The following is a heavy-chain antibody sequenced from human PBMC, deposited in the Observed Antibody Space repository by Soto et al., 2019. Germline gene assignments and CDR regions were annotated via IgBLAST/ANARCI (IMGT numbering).Heavy chain of an antibody. D-gene: IGHD6-13*01. CDR1: GFTFSNAW. J-gene: IGHJ6*02. CDR3: TTDKIAAALPHYYYYGMDV. V-gene: IGHV3-15*07. CDR2: IKSKTDGGTT. Sequence: EVQLVESGGGLVKPGGSLRLSCAASGFTFSNAWMNWVRQAPGKGLEWVGRIKSKTDGGTTDYAAPVKGRFTISRDDSKNTLYLQMNSLKTEDTAVYYCTTDKIAAALPHYYYYGMDVWGQGTTVTVSS.